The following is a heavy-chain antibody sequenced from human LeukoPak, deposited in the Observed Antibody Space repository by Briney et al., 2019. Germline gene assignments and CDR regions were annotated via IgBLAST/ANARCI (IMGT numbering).Heavy chain of an antibody. V-gene: IGHV1-46*03. CDR3: AREYYDSSGYYPWDY. CDR2: INPSGGST. D-gene: IGHD3-22*01. CDR1: GYTFTSYY. J-gene: IGHJ4*02. Sequence: ASVKVSCKASGYTFTSYYMHWVRQAPGQGLEWMGIINPSGGSTSYAQTSQGRVTMTRDTSTSTVYMELSSLRSEDTAVYYCAREYYDSSGYYPWDYWGQGTLVTVSS.